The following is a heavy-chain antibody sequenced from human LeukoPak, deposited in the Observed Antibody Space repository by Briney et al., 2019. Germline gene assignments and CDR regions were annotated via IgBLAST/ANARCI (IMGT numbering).Heavy chain of an antibody. CDR2: TFYRSKWYY. V-gene: IGHV6-1*01. CDR3: AREVAMIRGVKNWFDR. Sequence: SQTLSLTCAISGDSVSSNGASWNWIRQSPSRGLEWLGGTFYRSKWYYDYEASLKSRITINPDTSKNQFSLQLNSVTPEDTAMYYCAREVAMIRGVKNWFDRWGQGTLVTVSS. J-gene: IGHJ5*02. D-gene: IGHD3-10*01. CDR1: GDSVSSNGAS.